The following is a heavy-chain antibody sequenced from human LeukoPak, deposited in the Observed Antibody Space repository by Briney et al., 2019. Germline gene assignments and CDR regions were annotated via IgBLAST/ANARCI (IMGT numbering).Heavy chain of an antibody. J-gene: IGHJ5*02. D-gene: IGHD5-12*01. Sequence: GRSLRLSCAASGFTFSSYAMSWVRQAPGKGLEWVSAISGSGGSTYYADPVKGRFTISRDNSKNTLFLQMNSLRAEDTAVYYCAKEPRENSGYYVSGWFDPWGQGTLVTVSS. V-gene: IGHV3-23*01. CDR3: AKEPRENSGYYVSGWFDP. CDR1: GFTFSSYA. CDR2: ISGSGGST.